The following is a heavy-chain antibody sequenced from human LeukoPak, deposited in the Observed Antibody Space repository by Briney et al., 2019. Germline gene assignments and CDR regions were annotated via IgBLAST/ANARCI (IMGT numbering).Heavy chain of an antibody. V-gene: IGHV3-11*01. CDR2: ISGSGSTT. D-gene: IGHD2-2*02. Sequence: GGSLRLSCAASGFTFSDYYMSWIRQAPGKGLEWGSYISGSGSTTYYADSVKGRFTISRDNAKNSLYLQMNSLRVEDTAVYYCAREEGGDCSRTSCYTSSWGQGTQVTVST. CDR1: GFTFSDYY. J-gene: IGHJ4*02. CDR3: AREEGGDCSRTSCYTSS.